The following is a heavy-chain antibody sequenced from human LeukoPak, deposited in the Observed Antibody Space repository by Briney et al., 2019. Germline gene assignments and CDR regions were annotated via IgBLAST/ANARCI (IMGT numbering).Heavy chain of an antibody. CDR2: IKQDGSEK. V-gene: IGHV3-7*01. Sequence: SGGSLRLSCAASGFTFSSYWMSWVRQAPGKGLEWVANIKQDGSEKYYVASVKGRFTISRDNAKNSLYLQMNSLRAEDTAVYYCAREPSQLSENWFDPWGQGTLVTVSS. CDR1: GFTFSSYW. D-gene: IGHD1-1*01. CDR3: AREPSQLSENWFDP. J-gene: IGHJ5*02.